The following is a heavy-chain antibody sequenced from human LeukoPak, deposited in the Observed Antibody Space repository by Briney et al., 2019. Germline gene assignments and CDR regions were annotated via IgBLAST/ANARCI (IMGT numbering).Heavy chain of an antibody. J-gene: IGHJ5*02. Sequence: ASEKVSCKASGYTFTGYYMHWVRQAPGQGLEWMGWINPNSGGTNYAQKFQGRVTMTRDTSISTAYMELSRLRSDDTAVYYCARVDIAVGGFDPWGQGTLVTVSS. V-gene: IGHV1-2*02. CDR3: ARVDIAVGGFDP. CDR2: INPNSGGT. D-gene: IGHD6-19*01. CDR1: GYTFTGYY.